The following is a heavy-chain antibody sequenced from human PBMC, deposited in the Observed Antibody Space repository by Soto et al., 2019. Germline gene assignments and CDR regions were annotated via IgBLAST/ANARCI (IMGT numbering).Heavy chain of an antibody. Sequence: GASVKVSCKASGYTFTSYGISWVRQAPGEGLEWMGWISAYNGNTNYAQKLQGRVTMTTDTSTSTAYMELRSLRSNDTAVYYCARDVGWTVARDCSGCSCYTFAVDYWGQGTLVTVSS. J-gene: IGHJ4*02. V-gene: IGHV1-18*04. CDR1: GYTFTSYG. D-gene: IGHD2-15*01. CDR2: ISAYNGNT. CDR3: ARDVGWTVARDCSGCSCYTFAVDY.